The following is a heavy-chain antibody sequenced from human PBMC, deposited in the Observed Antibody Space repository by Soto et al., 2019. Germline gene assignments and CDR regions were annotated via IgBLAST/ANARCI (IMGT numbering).Heavy chain of an antibody. V-gene: IGHV2-5*02. CDR3: AHKSYYGSGSLDY. Sequence: QITLKESGPTLVKPTQPLTLTCTFSGFSLSTGVGVGWIRQPPGKALECLALIYWDDDKRYSSSLKSRLTITKDTSKNQVVLIMTNMDPVDTATYYCAHKSYYGSGSLDYWGRGMLVTVSS. CDR1: GFSLSTGVG. D-gene: IGHD3-10*01. J-gene: IGHJ4*02. CDR2: IYWDDDK.